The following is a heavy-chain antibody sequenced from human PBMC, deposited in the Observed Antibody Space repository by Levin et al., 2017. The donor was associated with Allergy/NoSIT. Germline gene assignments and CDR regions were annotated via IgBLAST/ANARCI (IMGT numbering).Heavy chain of an antibody. CDR1: GFTFDDYG. J-gene: IGHJ3*02. D-gene: IGHD6-19*01. CDR3: ARDLVAVAEFPTDAFDI. V-gene: IGHV3-20*04. Sequence: SGGSLRLSCAASGFTFDDYGMSWVRQAPGKGLEWVSGINWNGGSTGYADSVKGRFTISRDNAKNSLYLQMNSLRAEDTALYYCARDLVAVAEFPTDAFDIWGQGTMVTVSS. CDR2: INWNGGST.